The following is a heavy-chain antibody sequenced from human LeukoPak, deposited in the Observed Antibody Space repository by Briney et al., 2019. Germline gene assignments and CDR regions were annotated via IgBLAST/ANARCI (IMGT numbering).Heavy chain of an antibody. D-gene: IGHD2-8*01. Sequence: GGSLRLSCAASGFTFDDYDMSWVRQAPGKGLEWVSNINWHGGSTNYADSVKGRFTISIDNAKSSLYLQMNSLRIEDTALYYCARGLMGGYPRFDYWGQGTLVTVSS. J-gene: IGHJ4*02. CDR2: INWHGGST. CDR1: GFTFDDYD. CDR3: ARGLMGGYPRFDY. V-gene: IGHV3-20*04.